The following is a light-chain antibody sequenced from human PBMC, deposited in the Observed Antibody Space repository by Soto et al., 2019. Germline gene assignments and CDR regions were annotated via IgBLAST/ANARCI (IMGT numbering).Light chain of an antibody. Sequence: EIVVTQSPATLSVSPGERATLSCRASQSVYSTLAWYQQRPGQAPRLLIYGASSRATGIPARFSGSGSGTEFTLTISGLQSEDFAVYYCQQYNNWLTFGGGTKVEIK. J-gene: IGKJ4*01. V-gene: IGKV3-15*01. CDR1: QSVYST. CDR2: GAS. CDR3: QQYNNWLT.